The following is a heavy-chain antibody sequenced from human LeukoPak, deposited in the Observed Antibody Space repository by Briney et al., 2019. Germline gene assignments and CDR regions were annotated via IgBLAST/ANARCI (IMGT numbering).Heavy chain of an antibody. CDR2: INPNSGGT. D-gene: IGHD3-16*01. V-gene: IGHV1-2*02. CDR1: GYTFTGYY. J-gene: IGHJ6*03. Sequence: ASVKVSRKAPGYTFTGYYMHWVRQAPGQGLEWMGCINPNSGGTNYAQKFQGRVTMTRDTSISTAYMELSRLRSDDTAVYYCARSAPRKEDYYYYCYYMDVWGKGTTVTVSS. CDR3: ARSAPRKEDYYYYCYYMDV.